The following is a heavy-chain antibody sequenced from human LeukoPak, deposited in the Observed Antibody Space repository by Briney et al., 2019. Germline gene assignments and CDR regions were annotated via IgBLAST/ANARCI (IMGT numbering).Heavy chain of an antibody. D-gene: IGHD3-3*01. CDR1: GFTISDYE. V-gene: IGHV3-48*03. J-gene: IGHJ6*04. Sequence: GGSLRLSCAASGFTISDYEMNWVRQAPEKGLEWISYISGSASTIYSADSVKGRFTISRDNAKNSLYLQMNSLGAEDTAVYYCARLEWFGDMGFYYYAMDVWGKGTTVTVSS. CDR2: ISGSASTI. CDR3: ARLEWFGDMGFYYYAMDV.